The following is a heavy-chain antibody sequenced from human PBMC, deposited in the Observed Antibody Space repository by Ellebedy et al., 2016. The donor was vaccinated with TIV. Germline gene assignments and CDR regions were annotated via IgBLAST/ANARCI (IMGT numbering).Heavy chain of an antibody. D-gene: IGHD3-3*01. CDR1: GFTLSTYS. CDR2: ISYDGNNK. CDR3: ARDKIYDFWSGYPTVNGMDV. V-gene: IGHV3-30*03. Sequence: GESLKISCAASGFTLSTYSMHWVRQAPGKGLEWVAVISYDGNNKYYDDSVMGRFTISRDNSKNILYLQMNSLRVEDTAVFYCARDKIYDFWSGYPTVNGMDVWGQGTTVTVSS. J-gene: IGHJ6*02.